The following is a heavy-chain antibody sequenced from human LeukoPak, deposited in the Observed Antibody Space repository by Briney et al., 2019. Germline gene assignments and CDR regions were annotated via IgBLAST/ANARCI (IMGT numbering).Heavy chain of an antibody. CDR3: ARNWFDP. V-gene: IGHV3-53*05. Sequence: GGSLRLSCAASGFTVSSDYMSWVRQAPGKGLEWVSVIYSGGSTYYADSVKGRFTISRDKSKNTVYLQMSSLRFEDTAMYYCARNWFDPWGQGTLVTVSS. J-gene: IGHJ5*02. CDR2: IYSGGST. CDR1: GFTVSSDY.